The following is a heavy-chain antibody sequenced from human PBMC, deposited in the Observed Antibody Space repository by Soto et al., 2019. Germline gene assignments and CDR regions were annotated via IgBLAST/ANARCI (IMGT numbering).Heavy chain of an antibody. D-gene: IGHD1-26*01. V-gene: IGHV2-70*01. J-gene: IGHJ4*02. CDR1: GFSLSTSGMC. CDR2: IDWDDDK. Sequence: SGPTLVNPTQTLTLTCTFSGFSLSTSGMCVSWIRQPPGKALEWLALIDWDDDKYYSTSLKTRLTISKDTSKNQVVLTMTNMDPVDTATYYCARSRLISGSFLLLDYWGQGTLVTVSS. CDR3: ARSRLISGSFLLLDY.